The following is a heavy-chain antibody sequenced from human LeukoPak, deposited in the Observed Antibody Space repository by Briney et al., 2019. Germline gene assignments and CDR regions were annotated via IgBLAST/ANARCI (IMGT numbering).Heavy chain of an antibody. CDR1: GFTFSSYG. V-gene: IGHV3-30*03. J-gene: IGHJ3*02. CDR2: ISYDGSNK. Sequence: GRSLRLSCAASGFTFSSYGMHWVRQAPGKGLEWVAVISYDGSNKYYADSVKGRFTISRDNAKNSLFLQMSSLRAEDTALYYCARGEWNAFDIWGQGTMVTVSS. D-gene: IGHD3-3*01. CDR3: ARGEWNAFDI.